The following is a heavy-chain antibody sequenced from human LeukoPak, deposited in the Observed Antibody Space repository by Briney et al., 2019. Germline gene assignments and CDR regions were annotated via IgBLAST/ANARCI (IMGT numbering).Heavy chain of an antibody. V-gene: IGHV4-59*01. CDR1: GGSISSYY. J-gene: IGHJ5*02. Sequence: SETLSLTCTVSGGSISSYYWSWIRQPPGKGLEWIGYIYYSGSTNYNPSLKSRVTISVDTSKNQFSLKLSSVTAADTAVYYCARIYSSSWFLNWFDPWGQGTLVTVSS. CDR3: ARIYSSSWFLNWFDP. CDR2: IYYSGST. D-gene: IGHD6-13*01.